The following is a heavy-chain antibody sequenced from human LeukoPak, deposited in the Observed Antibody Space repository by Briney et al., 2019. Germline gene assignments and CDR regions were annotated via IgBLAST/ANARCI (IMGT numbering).Heavy chain of an antibody. CDR1: GFTFTNYG. J-gene: IGHJ4*02. D-gene: IGHD5-12*01. CDR2: IEGDGNRI. V-gene: IGHV3-74*01. Sequence: GRSLRLSCAASGFTFTNYGMHWVRQAPGKGLMWVSRIEGDGNRITYADSVKGRFTISRDNAKNTLYLQMNSLRAEDTAVYYCTRDWRNLGYDYWGQGTLVTVSS. CDR3: TRDWRNLGYDY.